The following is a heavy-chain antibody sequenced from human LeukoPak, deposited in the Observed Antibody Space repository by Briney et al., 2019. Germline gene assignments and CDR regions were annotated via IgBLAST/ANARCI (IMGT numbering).Heavy chain of an antibody. D-gene: IGHD3-22*01. CDR3: ARGRGSGHSYPGVY. J-gene: IGHJ4*02. CDR1: GYTFSGYY. V-gene: IGHV1-2*02. CDR2: INPNSGGT. Sequence: GASVKVSCKTSGYTFSGYYMHWVRQAPGQGLEWMGWINPNSGGTNYAQKFQGRVTMTRDTSISTGYVELSGLRSDDTAVYYCARGRGSGHSYPGVYWGQGTLVTVSS.